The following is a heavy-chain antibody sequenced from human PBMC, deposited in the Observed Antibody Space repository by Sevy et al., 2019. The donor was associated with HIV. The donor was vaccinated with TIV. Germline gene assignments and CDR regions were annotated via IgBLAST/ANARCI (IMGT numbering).Heavy chain of an antibody. D-gene: IGHD3-22*01. J-gene: IGHJ4*02. CDR3: ASGSDTYYYDSSGYYPLDY. V-gene: IGHV1-8*01. CDR2: MNPKSGNT. CDR1: GYTFTSYD. Sequence: ASVKVSCKASGYTFTSYDINWVRQATGQGLEWMGWMNPKSGNTDYAQKFQGRVTMTRNTSISTAYMDLSSLRSEDTDVYYCASGSDTYYYDSSGYYPLDYWGQGTLVTVSS.